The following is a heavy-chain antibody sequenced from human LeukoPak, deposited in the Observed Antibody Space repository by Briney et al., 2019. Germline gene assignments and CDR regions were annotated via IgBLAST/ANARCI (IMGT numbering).Heavy chain of an antibody. CDR3: ARRNYYGSGSYYP. CDR2: VFYSST. V-gene: IGHV4-39*01. CDR1: GDSISSSGYY. D-gene: IGHD3-10*01. J-gene: IGHJ5*02. Sequence: SETLSLTCTVSGDSISSSGYYWGWIRQPPGKGLEWIASVFYSSTYYNPSLKSRVTISVDTSKNQFSLRLSSVTAADTAVYYCARRNYYGSGSYYPWGQGTLVTASS.